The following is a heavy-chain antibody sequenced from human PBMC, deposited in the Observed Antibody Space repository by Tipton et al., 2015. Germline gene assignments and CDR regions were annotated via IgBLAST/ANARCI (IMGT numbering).Heavy chain of an antibody. D-gene: IGHD3-9*01. V-gene: IGHV3-21*01. Sequence: SLRLSCAASGFNFEDYGMNWVRQAPGKGLEWVSSFSSSSSNIYYADSVKGRFTISRDNAKNSLYLQMNSLRAEDTAVYYCARQNGRASRYYEILNGQRTPTTASYYYVMDVWGQGTTVTVSS. CDR2: FSSSSSNI. CDR1: GFNFEDYG. J-gene: IGHJ6*02. CDR3: ARQNGRASRYYEILNGQRTPTTASYYYVMDV.